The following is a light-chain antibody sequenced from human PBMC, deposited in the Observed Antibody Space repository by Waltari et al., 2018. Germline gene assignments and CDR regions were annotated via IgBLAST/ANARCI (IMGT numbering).Light chain of an antibody. J-gene: IGKJ1*01. Sequence: VLTQSTATLSVSLAARAPLSCRASQTINNNLAWYQLKPGQAPRRLIYDASTRATGIPARFSGSGSGTEFALTISGLQSEDFAIYYCQQYNHWQWTFGQGTRVDIK. V-gene: IGKV3D-15*01. CDR3: QQYNHWQWT. CDR1: QTINNN. CDR2: DAS.